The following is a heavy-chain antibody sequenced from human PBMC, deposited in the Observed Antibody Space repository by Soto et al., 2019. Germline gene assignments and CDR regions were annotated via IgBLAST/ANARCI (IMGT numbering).Heavy chain of an antibody. D-gene: IGHD2-15*01. J-gene: IGHJ3*02. Sequence: SETLSLTCAVYGGSFSGYYWSRIRQPPGKGLEWIGEINHSGSTNYNPSLKSRVTISVDTSKNQFSLKLSSVTAADTAVYYYARGYRSQDIVVVVAATNSAIDIWGQGTMVTVSS. CDR3: ARGYRSQDIVVVVAATNSAIDI. CDR1: GGSFSGYY. V-gene: IGHV4-34*01. CDR2: INHSGST.